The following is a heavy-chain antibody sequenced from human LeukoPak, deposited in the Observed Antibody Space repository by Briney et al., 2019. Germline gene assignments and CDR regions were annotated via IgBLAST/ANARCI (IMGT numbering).Heavy chain of an antibody. J-gene: IGHJ5*02. CDR2: PILGIA. Sequence: PILGIANYAQKFQGRVTITADKSTSTAYMELSSLRSEDTAVYYCARAEVVLPYFDWLLNWFDPWGQGTLVTVSS. CDR3: ARAEVVLPYFDWLLNWFDP. V-gene: IGHV1-69*04. D-gene: IGHD3-9*01.